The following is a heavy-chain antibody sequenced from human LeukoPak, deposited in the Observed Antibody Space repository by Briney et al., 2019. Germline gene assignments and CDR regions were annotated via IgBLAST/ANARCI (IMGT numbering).Heavy chain of an antibody. D-gene: IGHD6-19*01. CDR2: ISSSSSTI. J-gene: IGHJ6*03. Sequence: PGGSLRLSCAASGFTFSSYSMNWVRQAPGKGLEWVSYISSSSSTIYYADSVKGRFTISRGNAKNSLYLQMNSLRDEDTAVYYCAREGQWLVRYFLRYYYYMDVWGKGTTVTVSS. V-gene: IGHV3-48*02. CDR1: GFTFSSYS. CDR3: AREGQWLVRYFLRYYYYMDV.